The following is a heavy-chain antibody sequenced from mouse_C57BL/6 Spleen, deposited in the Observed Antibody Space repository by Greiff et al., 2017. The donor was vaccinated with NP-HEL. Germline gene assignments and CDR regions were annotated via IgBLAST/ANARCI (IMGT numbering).Heavy chain of an antibody. CDR2: ISSGSSTF. V-gene: IGHV5-17*01. CDR1: GFTFSDYG. CDR3: ARLGYAMDY. Sequence: DVHLVESGGGLVKPGGSLKLSCAASGFTFSDYGMHWVRQAPETGLEWVAYISSGSSTFYYADTVKGRFTISRDNAKNTLFLQMTSLRSEDTAMYYCARLGYAMDYWGQGTSVTVSS. D-gene: IGHD4-1*01. J-gene: IGHJ4*01.